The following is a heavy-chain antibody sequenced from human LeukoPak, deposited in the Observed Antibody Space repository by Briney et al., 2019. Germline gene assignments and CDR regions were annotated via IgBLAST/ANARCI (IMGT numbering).Heavy chain of an antibody. CDR3: AKDTFDP. V-gene: IGHV3-30*18. CDR1: GFTFSSYG. CDR2: ISYDGSNK. Sequence: VGSLRLSRAASGFTFSSYGMHWVRQAPGKGLEWVAVISYDGSNKYYADSVKGRFTISRDNSKNTLYLQMNSLRAEDTAVYYCAKDTFDPWGQGTLVPVSS. J-gene: IGHJ5*02.